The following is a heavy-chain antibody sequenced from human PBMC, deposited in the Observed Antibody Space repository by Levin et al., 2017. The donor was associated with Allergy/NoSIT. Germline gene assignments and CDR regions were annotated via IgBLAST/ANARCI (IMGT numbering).Heavy chain of an antibody. CDR3: ARVAGYSYGYYFDY. V-gene: IGHV4-30-2*01. CDR2: IYLSGST. CDR1: GGSISSGGYS. D-gene: IGHD5-18*01. J-gene: IGHJ4*02. Sequence: NSSETLSLTCAVSGGSISSGGYSWSWIRQPPGKGLEWIGNIYLSGSTNDNPSLKSRVTMSVDRSKNQFSLKLSYVTAEDTAVYYCARVAGYSYGYYFDYWGPGTLVTVSS.